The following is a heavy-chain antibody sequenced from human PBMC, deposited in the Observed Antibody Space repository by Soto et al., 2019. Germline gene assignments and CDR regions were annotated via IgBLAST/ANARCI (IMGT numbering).Heavy chain of an antibody. CDR2: TYYRSKWFN. V-gene: IGHV6-1*01. D-gene: IGHD6-6*01. Sequence: SPTLSLTCAISGDSVSSNSAAWNWIRQSPSRGLEWLGRTYYRSKWFNDYAGSVKSRISINPDTSRNQFSLQLNSVTPEDTAVYFCVRVALSNSSAMDVWGQGTTVTVSS. CDR1: GDSVSSNSAA. J-gene: IGHJ6*02. CDR3: VRVALSNSSAMDV.